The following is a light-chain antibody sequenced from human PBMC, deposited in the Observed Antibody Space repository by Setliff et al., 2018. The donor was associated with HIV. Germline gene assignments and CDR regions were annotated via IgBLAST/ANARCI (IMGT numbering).Light chain of an antibody. CDR3: SSYINNNAPYV. J-gene: IGLJ1*01. CDR2: DVN. CDR1: STAIADYNY. Sequence: QSALTQPASVSGSPGQSITISCTATTSTAIADYNYLSWYQQHPGKAPKLLIFDVNSRPSGVSSRFYASRSGNTASLTISDLQPEDEADYFCSSYINNNAPYVFGTGTKVTVL. V-gene: IGLV2-14*03.